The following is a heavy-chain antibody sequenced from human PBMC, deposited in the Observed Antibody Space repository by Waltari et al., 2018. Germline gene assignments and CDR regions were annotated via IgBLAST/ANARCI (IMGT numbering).Heavy chain of an antibody. Sequence: QVQLVQSGAEVKKPGASVKVSCKDSGYTFTSYDINWVRQATGQGLEWMGWMNPIFGTANYAQKFQGRVTITADESTSTAYMELSSLRSEDTAVYYCAILGGKTATVTTDDYWGQGTLVTVSS. D-gene: IGHD4-17*01. CDR3: AILGGKTATVTTDDY. CDR1: GYTFTSYD. CDR2: MNPIFGTA. V-gene: IGHV1-69*01. J-gene: IGHJ4*02.